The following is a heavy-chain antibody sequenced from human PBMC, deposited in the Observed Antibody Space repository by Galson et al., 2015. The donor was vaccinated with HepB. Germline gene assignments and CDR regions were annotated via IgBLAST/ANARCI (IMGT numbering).Heavy chain of an antibody. V-gene: IGHV1-69*06. CDR1: GGNFNTYA. J-gene: IGHJ5*02. Sequence: SVKVSCKASGGNFNTYAVSWLRQAPGQGLEWMGGIIPIFGSANYAQRFQGRLTITADKSTNTTYMDLDSLRSEDTAMYYCARVSRLWFGESPSFDTWGQGTLVTVSS. D-gene: IGHD3-10*01. CDR3: ARVSRLWFGESPSFDT. CDR2: IIPIFGSA.